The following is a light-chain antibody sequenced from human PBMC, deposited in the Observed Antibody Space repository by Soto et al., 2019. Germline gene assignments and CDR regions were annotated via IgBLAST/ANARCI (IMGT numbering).Light chain of an antibody. CDR3: QTWGTGIPWV. Sequence: QSALTQSPSASASLGASVKLTCTLSSGHSSYAIAWHQQQPEKGPRYLMKLNSDGSHSKGDRIPDRFSGSSSGAERYLTISSLQSEDEADYYCQTWGTGIPWVFGGGTKLTVL. CDR2: LNSDGSH. CDR1: SGHSSYA. V-gene: IGLV4-69*01. J-gene: IGLJ3*02.